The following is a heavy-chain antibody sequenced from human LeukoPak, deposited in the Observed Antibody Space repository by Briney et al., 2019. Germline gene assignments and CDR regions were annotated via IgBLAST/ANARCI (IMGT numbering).Heavy chain of an antibody. CDR2: IYTSGST. CDR1: GGSISSYY. V-gene: IGHV4-4*07. J-gene: IGHJ4*02. D-gene: IGHD2-21*02. CDR3: ARGPYCGGDCYFAY. Sequence: SETLSLTCIVSGGSISSYYWSWIRQPAGKGLEWIGRIYTSGSTNYNPSLKSRVTMSVDTSKNQFSLKLSSVTAADTAVYFCARGPYCGGDCYFAYWGQGTLVTVSS.